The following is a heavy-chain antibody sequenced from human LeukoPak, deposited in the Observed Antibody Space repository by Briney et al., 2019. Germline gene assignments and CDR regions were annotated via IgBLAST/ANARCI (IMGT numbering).Heavy chain of an antibody. Sequence: GGSLRLSCAASGFTFSRYWMHWVRQAPGKGLVWVSRIKSDGSTNYADPVKGRFTISRDNAKNTVSLQMNSLRAEDTGVYYCARAPAEIGGYYPEYFRHWGQGTLVTVSS. CDR1: GFTFSRYW. CDR3: ARAPAEIGGYYPEYFRH. CDR2: IKSDGST. J-gene: IGHJ1*01. V-gene: IGHV3-74*01. D-gene: IGHD3-22*01.